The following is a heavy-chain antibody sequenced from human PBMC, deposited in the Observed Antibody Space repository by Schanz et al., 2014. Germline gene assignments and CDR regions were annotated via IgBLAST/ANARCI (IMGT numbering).Heavy chain of an antibody. CDR1: GFAFSSYG. V-gene: IGHV3-23*01. CDR2: IGVDGTTT. CDR3: AKGRFGELSAFDI. Sequence: EVQLLESGGGLVQPGGSLRLSCLASGFAFSSYGMNWLRQAPGKGLEWVSVIGVDGTTTYYADSVKGRFTISRDNFKNTLYLQMNSLRPEDTAVYYCAKGRFGELSAFDIWGQGTMVTVSS. J-gene: IGHJ3*02. D-gene: IGHD3-10*01.